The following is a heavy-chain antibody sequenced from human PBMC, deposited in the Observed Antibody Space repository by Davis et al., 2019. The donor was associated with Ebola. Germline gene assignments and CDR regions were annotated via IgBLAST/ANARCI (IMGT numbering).Heavy chain of an antibody. V-gene: IGHV3-7*01. CDR3: AKGQLWFYY. Sequence: GESLKISCAASGFTFSSYWMSWVRQAPGKGLEWVANIKQDGSEKYYVDSVKGRFTISRDNAKNTLYLQMNSLRAEDTAVYYCAKGQLWFYYWGQGTLVTVSS. CDR1: GFTFSSYW. D-gene: IGHD5-18*01. CDR2: IKQDGSEK. J-gene: IGHJ4*02.